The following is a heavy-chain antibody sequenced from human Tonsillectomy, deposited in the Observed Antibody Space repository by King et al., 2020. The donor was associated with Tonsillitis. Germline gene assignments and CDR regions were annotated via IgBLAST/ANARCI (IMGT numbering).Heavy chain of an antibody. V-gene: IGHV5-51*01. CDR3: ARHKSYYGSGSYFAEIDY. CDR1: GYSFTNYW. CDR2: IYPGDSDT. D-gene: IGHD3-10*01. J-gene: IGHJ4*02. Sequence: QLVQSGAEVKKPGESLKISCQGTGYSFTNYWIGWVRQMPGKGLEWMGIIYPGDSDTRYGPSFQGQVTIPADKSISTAYLQWSGLKASDTAMYYCARHKSYYGSGSYFAEIDYWGQGTLLTVSS.